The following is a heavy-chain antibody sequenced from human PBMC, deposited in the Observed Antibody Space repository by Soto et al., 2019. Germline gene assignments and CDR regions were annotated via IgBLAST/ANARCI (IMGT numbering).Heavy chain of an antibody. CDR3: AKDHLPLVVVVAAMDY. CDR1: GFTFSSYA. J-gene: IGHJ4*02. D-gene: IGHD2-15*01. Sequence: PGGSLRLSCAASGFTFSSYAMSWVRQAPGKGLEWVSAISGSGGSTYYADSVKGRFTISRDNSKNTLYLQMNSLRAEDTAVYYCAKDHLPLVVVVAAMDYWGQGTLVTVSS. V-gene: IGHV3-23*01. CDR2: ISGSGGST.